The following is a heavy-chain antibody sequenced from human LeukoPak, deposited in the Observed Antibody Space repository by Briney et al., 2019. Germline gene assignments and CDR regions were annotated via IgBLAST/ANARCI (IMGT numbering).Heavy chain of an antibody. Sequence: GGSLRLSCAASGFTFSSYGMHWVRQAPGKGLEWVAVIWYDGSNKYYADSVKGRFTISRDNSKNTLYLQMNSLKTEDTAVYYCTTDPIPKIAVAGPDDWGQGTLVTVSS. J-gene: IGHJ4*02. V-gene: IGHV3-33*01. CDR1: GFTFSSYG. CDR2: IWYDGSNK. D-gene: IGHD6-19*01. CDR3: TTDPIPKIAVAGPDD.